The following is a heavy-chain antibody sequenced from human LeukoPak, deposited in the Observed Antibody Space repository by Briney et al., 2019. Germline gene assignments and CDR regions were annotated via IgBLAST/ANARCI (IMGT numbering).Heavy chain of an antibody. D-gene: IGHD2-2*01. J-gene: IGHJ4*02. Sequence: ASVKVSCKSSGFTFTDEYIHWVRQAPGQGLEWMGWINPYRGAINYAQKFQGRVTLTRDTSISTAYMELSGLTSGDTAVYYCARDPKSQLLLDYWGQGTLVTAS. CDR1: GFTFTDEY. V-gene: IGHV1-2*02. CDR3: ARDPKSQLLLDY. CDR2: INPYRGAI.